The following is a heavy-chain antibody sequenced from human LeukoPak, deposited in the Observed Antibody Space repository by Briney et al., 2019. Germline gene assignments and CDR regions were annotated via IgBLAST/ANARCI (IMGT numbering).Heavy chain of an antibody. CDR3: ARGGGTGNDY. Sequence: GASVKVSCKASGYTFTDYYMHWVRQAPGRGLEWMGWISPNSGVTNYTQKFQGRVTMTRDTSISTAYVELSRLRSDDTAVYFCARGGGTGNDYWGQGTLVTVSS. J-gene: IGHJ4*02. V-gene: IGHV1-2*02. CDR2: ISPNSGVT. CDR1: GYTFTDYY. D-gene: IGHD3-10*01.